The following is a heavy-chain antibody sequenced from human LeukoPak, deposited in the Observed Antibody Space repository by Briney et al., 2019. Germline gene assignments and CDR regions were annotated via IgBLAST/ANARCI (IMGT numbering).Heavy chain of an antibody. Sequence: SETLSLTCTVSGGSISPYYWTWIRQSAGEGLEFIGRIHSGGTTNYNPSLASRVSLSVDTSNNQVSLRLSSVTAADTAVYYCARDSPHGYTLGHYYYFMDVWGKGTTVTVS. J-gene: IGHJ6*03. CDR1: GGSISPYY. CDR2: IHSGGTT. D-gene: IGHD5-18*01. V-gene: IGHV4-4*07. CDR3: ARDSPHGYTLGHYYYFMDV.